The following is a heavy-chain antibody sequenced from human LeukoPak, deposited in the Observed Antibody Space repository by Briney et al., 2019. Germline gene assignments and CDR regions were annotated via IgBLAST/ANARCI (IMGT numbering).Heavy chain of an antibody. CDR2: ISSSSSTI. V-gene: IGHV3-48*01. CDR3: ASLRATVTAPGY. J-gene: IGHJ4*02. CDR1: GFTFSTYS. Sequence: GGSLRLSCAASGFTFSTYSMNWVRQAPGKGLEWVSYISSSSSTIYYADSVKGRFTISRDNAKNSLYLQMNSLRVEDMGVYYCASLRATVTAPGYWGQGTLVTVSS. D-gene: IGHD4-17*01.